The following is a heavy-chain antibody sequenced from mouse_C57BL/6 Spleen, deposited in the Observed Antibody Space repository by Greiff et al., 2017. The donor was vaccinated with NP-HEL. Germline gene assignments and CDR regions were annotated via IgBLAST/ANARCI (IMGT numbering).Heavy chain of an antibody. J-gene: IGHJ3*01. CDR3: TRHYSSAWFAY. D-gene: IGHD2-12*01. V-gene: IGHV1-15*01. CDR2: IDPETGGT. Sequence: VQLQQSGAELVRPGASVTLSCKASGYTFTDYEMHWVKQTPVHGLEWIGAIDPETGGTAYNQKFKGKAILTADKSSSTAYMELRSLTSEDSAVYYCTRHYSSAWFAYWGQGTLVTVSA. CDR1: GYTFTDYE.